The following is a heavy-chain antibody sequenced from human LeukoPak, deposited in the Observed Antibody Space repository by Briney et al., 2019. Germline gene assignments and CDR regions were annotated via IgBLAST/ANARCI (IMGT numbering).Heavy chain of an antibody. Sequence: GGSLRLSCAASGFTVSNNYMSWVRQAPGKGLEWVSVIYSGGTTKYAGSVRGRFSISRDNSKNTLHLQMNSLRADDTAVYYCAREKTGSDGYNHGFDYWGQGALVTVSS. CDR3: AREKTGSDGYNHGFDY. D-gene: IGHD5-24*01. CDR2: IYSGGTT. CDR1: GFTVSNNY. V-gene: IGHV3-53*01. J-gene: IGHJ4*02.